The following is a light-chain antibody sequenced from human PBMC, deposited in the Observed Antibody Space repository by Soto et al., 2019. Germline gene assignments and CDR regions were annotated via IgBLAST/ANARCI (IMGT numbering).Light chain of an antibody. CDR3: SSYASRSTLA. V-gene: IGLV2-14*03. CDR2: DVT. Sequence: QSVLTQPASVSGSPGQSITISCTGTSGDIGGYNYVSWYQQHPGKAPKLMIFDVTNRPSGISSRFSGSKSGNTASLTISGLPAEDEADYYCSSYASRSTLAFGGGTQLTVL. J-gene: IGLJ7*01. CDR1: SGDIGGYNY.